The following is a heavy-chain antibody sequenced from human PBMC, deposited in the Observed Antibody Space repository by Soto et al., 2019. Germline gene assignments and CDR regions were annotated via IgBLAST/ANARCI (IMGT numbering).Heavy chain of an antibody. J-gene: IGHJ4*02. CDR2: ISYDGSD. Sequence: QMQLVESGGGVVQPGRSLRLSCVASGFPFREFGMHWVRQAPGKGLEWVALISYDGSDYADSVKGRFTISRDDSRDTLFLHMDNLRPDDTGVYYCARRWYYYLDFWGQGTLVAVSS. CDR1: GFPFREFG. CDR3: ARRWYYYLDF. D-gene: IGHD2-15*01. V-gene: IGHV3-33*05.